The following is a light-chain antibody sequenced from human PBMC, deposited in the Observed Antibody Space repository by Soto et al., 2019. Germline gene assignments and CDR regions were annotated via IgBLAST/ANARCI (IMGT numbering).Light chain of an antibody. CDR3: GSWDSSLSAYV. CDR2: DDN. J-gene: IGLJ1*01. V-gene: IGLV1-51*01. Sequence: VLTQPPSVSAAPGQKVTISCSGSSSNIGGNSVSWYQQLPGTAPKLLIYDDNKRPSGIPDRFSGSKSGTSATLGITGFQTGDEADYYCGSWDSSLSAYVFGTGTKVTVL. CDR1: SSNIGGNS.